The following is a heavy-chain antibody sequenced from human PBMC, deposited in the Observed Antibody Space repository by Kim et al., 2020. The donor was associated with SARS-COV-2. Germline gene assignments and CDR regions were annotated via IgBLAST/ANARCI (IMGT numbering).Heavy chain of an antibody. Sequence: SVKDRFTIYRDNSKNTLYLQLNSLSADDTAVYYCAREGTGTTLYYYGMDVWGQGTTVTVSS. CDR3: AREGTGTTLYYYGMDV. J-gene: IGHJ6*02. D-gene: IGHD1-7*01. V-gene: IGHV3-66*01.